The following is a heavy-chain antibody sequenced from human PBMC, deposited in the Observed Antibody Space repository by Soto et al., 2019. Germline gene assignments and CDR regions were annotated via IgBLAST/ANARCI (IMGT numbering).Heavy chain of an antibody. CDR1: GYTFTSYA. D-gene: IGHD1-1*01. J-gene: IGHJ4*02. V-gene: IGHV1-3*01. CDR2: INAGNGNT. CDR3: ARDPLQTGPPCY. Sequence: GASVKVSCKASGYTFTSYAMHWVRQAPGQRLEWMGWINAGNGNTKYSQKFQGRVTITRDTSASTAYMELSSLRSEDTAVYYCARDPLQTGPPCYWGQRTLVTVSA.